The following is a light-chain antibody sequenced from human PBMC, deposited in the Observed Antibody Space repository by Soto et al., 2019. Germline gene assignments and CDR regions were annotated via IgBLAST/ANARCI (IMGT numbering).Light chain of an antibody. V-gene: IGKV1-16*01. CDR2: AIS. CDR3: QQCDTYPFT. CDR1: QGNIKY. Sequence: DIQMTQSPSSLSASVGDRVTITCRASQGNIKYLAWFQQKAGKAPKSLIFAISNLQSGVPSRFSGSGSGTDFTLPISSLQAEDFATYYCQQCDTYPFTFGPGTTVDIK. J-gene: IGKJ3*01.